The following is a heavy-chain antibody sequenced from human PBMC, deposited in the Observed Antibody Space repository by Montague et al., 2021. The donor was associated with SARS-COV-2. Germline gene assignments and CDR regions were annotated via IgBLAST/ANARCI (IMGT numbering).Heavy chain of an antibody. J-gene: IGHJ4*02. CDR3: ARQVGTMMVVVIIKLRYYFDY. V-gene: IGHV4-39*01. CDR1: GGSISSSSYY. Sequence: SETLSLTCTVSGGSISSSSYYWGWIRQPPGKGLEWIGSIYYSGSTYYNPSLKSRVTISVDTSKNQFSLKLSSVTAADTAVYYCARQVGTMMVVVIIKLRYYFDYWGQGTLVTVSS. D-gene: IGHD3-22*01. CDR2: IYYSGST.